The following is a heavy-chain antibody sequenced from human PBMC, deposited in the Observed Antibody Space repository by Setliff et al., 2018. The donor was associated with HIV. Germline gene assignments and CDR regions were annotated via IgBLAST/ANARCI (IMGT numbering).Heavy chain of an antibody. CDR3: AKTSVGATGLYAFDI. CDR2: IYTTGST. Sequence: SETLSLTCAVSGYSISSGGYYWSWIRQPAGKGLEWIGRIYTTGSTNYNPSLKSRITISADTSNNQSSLRLTSMTAADTAVYYCAKTSVGATGLYAFDIWGQGTMVTVSS. CDR1: GYSISSGGYY. V-gene: IGHV4-61*02. J-gene: IGHJ3*02. D-gene: IGHD1-26*01.